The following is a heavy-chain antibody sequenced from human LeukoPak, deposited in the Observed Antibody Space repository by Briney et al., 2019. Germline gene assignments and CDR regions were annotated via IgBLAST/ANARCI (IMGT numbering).Heavy chain of an antibody. V-gene: IGHV4-30-4*08. Sequence: PSQTLSLTCTVSGGSISSGDYYWSWIRQPPGKGLEWIGYIYDSGSTYYNPSLKSRVTISVDTSKNQFSLKLSSVTAADTAVYYCASWTTVSLNFDYWGQGTQVTVSS. D-gene: IGHD4-11*01. J-gene: IGHJ4*02. CDR1: GGSISSGDYY. CDR2: IYDSGST. CDR3: ASWTTVSLNFDY.